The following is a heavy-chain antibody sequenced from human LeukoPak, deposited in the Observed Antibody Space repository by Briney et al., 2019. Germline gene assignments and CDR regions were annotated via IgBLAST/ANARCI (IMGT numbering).Heavy chain of an antibody. CDR2: ISAYNGNT. CDR1: GYTFTSYG. J-gene: IGHJ5*02. CDR3: ARDYYDSSGYYYASA. D-gene: IGHD3-22*01. V-gene: IGHV1-18*01. Sequence: ASVKVSCKASGYTFTSYGISWVRQAPGQGLEWMGWISAYNGNTNYAQKLQGRVTMTTDTSTSTAYMELRSLRSDDTAVYYCARDYYDSSGYYYASAWGQGTLVTVSS.